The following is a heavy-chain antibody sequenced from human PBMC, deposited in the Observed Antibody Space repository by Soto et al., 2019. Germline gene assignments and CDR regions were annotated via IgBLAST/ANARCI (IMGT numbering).Heavy chain of an antibody. CDR2: IYYSGRT. D-gene: IGHD2-21*02. J-gene: IGHJ4*02. CDR3: ARQRTTVVTQAYFDH. Sequence: PSATLSHNCIVSGEYISGSSYYLGWIGHPPRKALEWIGSIYYSGRTYYNPSFKSRVTISIDTSKNQFSLKLSSVTATDTAVYYCARQRTTVVTQAYFDHWGQGALVTVSS. V-gene: IGHV4-39*01. CDR1: GEYISGSSYY.